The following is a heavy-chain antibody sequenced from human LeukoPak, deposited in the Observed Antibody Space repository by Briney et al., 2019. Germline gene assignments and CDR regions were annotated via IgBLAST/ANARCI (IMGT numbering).Heavy chain of an antibody. J-gene: IGHJ4*02. D-gene: IGHD6-19*01. Sequence: GGSLRLSCAASGFTFSSYWMSWVRQAPGKGLEYVSSIGSDGNNPFYANCVKGRFTISRDNSKNTLYLQMGSLRAEDMAVYYCARDYSSGWALDDWGQGTLVTVSS. CDR1: GFTFSSYW. V-gene: IGHV3-64*01. CDR2: IGSDGNNP. CDR3: ARDYSSGWALDD.